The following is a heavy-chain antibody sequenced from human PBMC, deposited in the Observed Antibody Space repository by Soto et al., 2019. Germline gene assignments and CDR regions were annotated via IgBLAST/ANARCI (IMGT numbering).Heavy chain of an antibody. J-gene: IGHJ4*02. Sequence: QVQLVESGGGVVQPGRSLRLSCVASGFTFSSYGMHWVRQAPGKGLEWVAIISYDGSNTYYADSVKGRFTISRDNSKNTLYLQMNSLRADATSVYYCAKEGGLSGSYYISSSYYFAYWGQGTLVTVSS. CDR1: GFTFSSYG. V-gene: IGHV3-30*18. CDR2: ISYDGSNT. CDR3: AKEGGLSGSYYISSSYYFAY. D-gene: IGHD1-26*01.